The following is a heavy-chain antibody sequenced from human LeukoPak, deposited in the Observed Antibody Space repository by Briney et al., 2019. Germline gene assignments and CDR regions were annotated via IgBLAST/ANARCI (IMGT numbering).Heavy chain of an antibody. Sequence: PGGSLKLSCAASGFTFSGSIIHWVRQAPGKGLEWVALIGSGGDTIYYADSVKGRFTISRDNAKNSLFLQMNSLREEDTAVYFCARKLALWGQGTLVTVSS. CDR2: IGSGGDTI. CDR1: GFTFSGSI. J-gene: IGHJ4*02. CDR3: ARKLAL. V-gene: IGHV3-48*02.